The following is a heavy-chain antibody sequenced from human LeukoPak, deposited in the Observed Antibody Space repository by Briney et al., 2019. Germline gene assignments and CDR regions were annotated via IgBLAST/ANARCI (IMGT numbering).Heavy chain of an antibody. CDR2: INPNSGGT. V-gene: IGHV1-2*02. D-gene: IGHD3-9*01. Sequence: GASVKVSCKASGYTFTGYYMHWVRQAPGQGLEWMGWINPNSGGTNYAQTFPGSVTMTRDTSISTAYMELSRLRSDDTAGYYCAMVLRYSVWSQGTLVTVSS. CDR1: GYTFTGYY. CDR3: AMVLRYSV. J-gene: IGHJ4*02.